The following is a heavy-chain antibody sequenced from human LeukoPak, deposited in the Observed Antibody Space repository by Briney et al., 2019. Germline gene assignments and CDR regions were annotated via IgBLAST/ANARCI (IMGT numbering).Heavy chain of an antibody. CDR1: GFTFSDFY. D-gene: IGHD5-12*01. CDR3: AREYTGSDYFDY. J-gene: IGHJ4*02. Sequence: GGSLRLSCAASGFTFSDFYMSWIRQGPGKGLEWLSYISSSGTYTNYADSVKGRFTISRDNAKKSLYLQMNSLRAEDTAVYYCAREYTGSDYFDYWGQGTLVTVSS. CDR2: ISSSGTYT. V-gene: IGHV3-11*06.